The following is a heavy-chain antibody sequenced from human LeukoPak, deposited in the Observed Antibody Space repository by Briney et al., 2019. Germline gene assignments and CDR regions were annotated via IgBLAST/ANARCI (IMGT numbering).Heavy chain of an antibody. J-gene: IGHJ5*02. CDR2: ISPYSGKT. D-gene: IGHD2-8*01. CDR3: ARENGWFDP. CDR1: GYTFSGYG. Sequence: ASMKVSCKASGYTFSGYGIIWVRQAPGQGLEWLGWISPYSGKTNYTQKVQGRVTMTTDTSTSTAYMELRSLKSDDTAVYFCARENGWFDPWGQGTLVTVSS. V-gene: IGHV1-18*01.